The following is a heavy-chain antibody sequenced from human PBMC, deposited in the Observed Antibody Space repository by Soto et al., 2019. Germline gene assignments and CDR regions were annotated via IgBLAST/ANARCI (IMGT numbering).Heavy chain of an antibody. Sequence: EVQLVESGGGLVKPGGSLRLSCAASGFTFSSRNMNWVRQAPGKGLEWVASISSSSSYIYYSHSVRGRFTISRDNAKNSLYLQMSSLRADDTAVYYCAREGLYSSSSWWGQGTLLTVSS. CDR3: AREGLYSSSSW. CDR1: GFTFSSRN. D-gene: IGHD6-13*01. V-gene: IGHV3-21*01. CDR2: ISSSSSYI. J-gene: IGHJ4*02.